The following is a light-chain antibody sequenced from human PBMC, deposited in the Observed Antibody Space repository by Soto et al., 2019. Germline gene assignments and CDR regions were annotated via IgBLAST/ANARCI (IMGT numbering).Light chain of an antibody. CDR2: EVT. CDR3: QSYDSSLSGWGV. CDR1: SGDIGGYNY. V-gene: IGLV2-14*01. Sequence: QSALTQPASVSGSPGQSITISCTGTSGDIGGYNYVSWYQQHPGKAPKLLISEVTNRPSGVSNRFSGSKSGNTASLTITGLQAEDEADYYCQSYDSSLSGWGVFGGGTKLTVL. J-gene: IGLJ2*01.